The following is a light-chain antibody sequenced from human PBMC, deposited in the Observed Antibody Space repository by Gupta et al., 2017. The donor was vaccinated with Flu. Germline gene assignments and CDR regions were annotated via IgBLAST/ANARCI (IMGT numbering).Light chain of an antibody. CDR2: GAS. J-gene: IGKJ4*01. V-gene: IGKV3-20*01. Sequence: ELVLTPSPGTLSLSPGERATLSCRASQSVSSSYLAWYQQQPGQAPRLLIYGASSRASGIPDMFSGSGSGTVFTLTSSRLEAEYVAFYYCQQDGSPLTFGGGTKVEI. CDR3: QQDGSPLT. CDR1: QSVSSSY.